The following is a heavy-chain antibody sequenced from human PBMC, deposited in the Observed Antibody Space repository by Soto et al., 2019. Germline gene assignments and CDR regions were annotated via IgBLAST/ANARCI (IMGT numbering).Heavy chain of an antibody. J-gene: IGHJ4*02. D-gene: IGHD5-12*01. V-gene: IGHV4-59*01. CDR3: AREGGYGGYFDN. CDR1: GCAISGYY. Sequence: SETLFLTCTVSGCAISGYYWSWIRQPPGKGLEWIGYIYYSGSTNYNPSLKSRVTISVDTSKNQFSLKLSSVTAADTAVYYCAREGGYGGYFDNRGQGTLVTVSS. CDR2: IYYSGST.